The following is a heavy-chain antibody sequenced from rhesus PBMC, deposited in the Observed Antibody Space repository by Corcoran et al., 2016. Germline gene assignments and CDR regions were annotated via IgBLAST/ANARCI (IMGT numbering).Heavy chain of an antibody. J-gene: IGHJ5-1*01. CDR3: TREACSDSGCSPNV. V-gene: IGHV3-153D*01. D-gene: IGHD2-33*01. Sequence: EVQLVESGGGLVQPGGSLRLSCAASGFTVSDYAMVWVRQAPGKGLEWVDFIKRQAYGGTAEYAASVKGRFTISRDDSKNTAYLQMSSLKTEDTAVYYCTREACSDSGCSPNVWGAGVLVTVSS. CDR2: IKRQAYGGTA. CDR1: GFTVSDYA.